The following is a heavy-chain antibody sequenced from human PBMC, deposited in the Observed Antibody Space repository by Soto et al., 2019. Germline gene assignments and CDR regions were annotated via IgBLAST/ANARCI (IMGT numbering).Heavy chain of an antibody. J-gene: IGHJ6*03. CDR2: ISGSGGST. CDR1: GFTFSSYA. D-gene: IGHD3-9*01. CDR3: AKGVDILTGYYYYYYMDV. V-gene: IGHV3-23*01. Sequence: PGGSLRLSCAASGFTFSSYAMSWVRQAPGKGLEWVSAISGSGGSTYYADSVKGRFTISRDNSKNTLYLQMNSLRAEDTAVYYCAKGVDILTGYYYYYYMDVWGKGTTVTVSS.